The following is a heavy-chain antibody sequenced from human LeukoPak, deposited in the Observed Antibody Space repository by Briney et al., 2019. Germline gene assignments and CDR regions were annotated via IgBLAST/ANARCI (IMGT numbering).Heavy chain of an antibody. D-gene: IGHD3-9*01. V-gene: IGHV3-NL1*01. J-gene: IGHJ5*02. CDR3: AKGRRYDILTGYYVSEVDP. CDR2: ITSRSTT. CDR1: GFIFSHYG. Sequence: GGSLRLSCAASGFIFSHYGMNWVRQAPGKGLEWVSGITSRSTTYYADSVKGRFTISRDNSKNTVYLQMNGLRAEDTAVYYCAKGRRYDILTGYYVSEVDPWGQGTLVTVSS.